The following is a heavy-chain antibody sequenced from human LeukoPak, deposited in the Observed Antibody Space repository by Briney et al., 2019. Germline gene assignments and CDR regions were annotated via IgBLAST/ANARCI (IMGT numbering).Heavy chain of an antibody. Sequence: SETLSLTCAVYGGSFSDYYWSWIRQPPGKGLEWIGEINHSGSTNYNPSLKSRATISVDTSKNQFSLKLSSVTAADTAVYYCASHDSSGYTIHYFDYWGQGTLVTVSS. J-gene: IGHJ4*02. CDR2: INHSGST. V-gene: IGHV4-34*01. CDR1: GGSFSDYY. CDR3: ASHDSSGYTIHYFDY. D-gene: IGHD3-22*01.